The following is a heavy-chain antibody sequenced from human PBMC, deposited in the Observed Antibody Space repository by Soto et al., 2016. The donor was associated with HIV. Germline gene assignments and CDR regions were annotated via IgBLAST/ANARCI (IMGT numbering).Heavy chain of an antibody. CDR3: ATGTDAYKTGY. J-gene: IGHJ4*02. CDR2: VYIDAST. Sequence: EVQLMESGGALVQPGGSLRLSCTASEFTVSTYHMTWVRQPPGKGLEWVSSVYIDASTYYADAVKGRFTISRDNSMNIVYLQMNNLRGEDTAVYYCATGTDAYKTGYWGRGTLVHRLL. V-gene: IGHV3-66*01. CDR1: EFTVSTYH. D-gene: IGHD1-1*01.